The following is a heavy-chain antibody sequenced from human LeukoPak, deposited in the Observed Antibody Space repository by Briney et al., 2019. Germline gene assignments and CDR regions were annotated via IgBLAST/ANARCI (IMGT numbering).Heavy chain of an antibody. V-gene: IGHV4-59*01. D-gene: IGHD1-26*01. J-gene: IGHJ5*02. CDR2: IYYNGGT. CDR3: AREALIVGATGWFDP. CDR1: GGSISSFY. Sequence: SETLSLTCTVSGGSISSFYRTWIRQPPGKGLEWIGYIYYNGGTNYNPSLKSRVTISLDTSKNQFSLRLSSVTAADTAVYYCAREALIVGATGWFDPWGQGTLVTVSS.